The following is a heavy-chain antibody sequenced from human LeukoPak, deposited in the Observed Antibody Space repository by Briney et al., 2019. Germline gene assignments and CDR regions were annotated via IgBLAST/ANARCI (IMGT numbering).Heavy chain of an antibody. CDR3: AKEGIAAAGTLTAFDY. J-gene: IGHJ4*02. D-gene: IGHD6-13*01. Sequence: PGGSLRLSCAASGFTFSNYAMSWVRQAPGKGLEWVSAISGSGGSTYYADSVKGRFTISRDNSKNTLYLQMNSLRAEDTAVYYCAKEGIAAAGTLTAFDYWGQGTLVTVSS. V-gene: IGHV3-23*01. CDR2: ISGSGGST. CDR1: GFTFSNYA.